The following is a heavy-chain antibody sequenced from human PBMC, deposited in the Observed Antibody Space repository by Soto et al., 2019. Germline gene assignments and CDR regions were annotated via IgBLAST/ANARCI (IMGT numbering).Heavy chain of an antibody. CDR1: GFTFTSSA. J-gene: IGHJ6*02. D-gene: IGHD2-2*01. V-gene: IGHV1-58*02. CDR3: ARMGTSYAGGYYYYYGMDV. Sequence: SVKVSCKASGFTFTSSAMQWVRQARGQRLEWIGWIVVGSGNTNYAQKFQERVTITRDMSTSTAYMELSSLRSEDTAVYYCARMGTSYAGGYYYYYGMDVWGQGTTVTVSS. CDR2: IVVGSGNT.